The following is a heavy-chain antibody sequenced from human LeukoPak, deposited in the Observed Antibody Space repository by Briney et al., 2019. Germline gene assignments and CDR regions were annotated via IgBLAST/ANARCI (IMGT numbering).Heavy chain of an antibody. CDR1: GFTFDDYG. V-gene: IGHV3-20*04. CDR2: INWNGGST. Sequence: GGSLRLSCAASGFTFDDYGMSWVRQAPGKGLEWVSGINWNGGSTGYADSVKGRFTISRDNAKNSLYLQMNSLRAEDTALYYCAREWEYCSSTSCLYYFDYWGQGTLVTVSS. J-gene: IGHJ4*02. D-gene: IGHD2-2*01. CDR3: AREWEYCSSTSCLYYFDY.